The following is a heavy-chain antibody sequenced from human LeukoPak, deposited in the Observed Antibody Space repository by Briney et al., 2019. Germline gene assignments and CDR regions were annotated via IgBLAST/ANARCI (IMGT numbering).Heavy chain of an antibody. D-gene: IGHD2-15*01. V-gene: IGHV1-2*02. J-gene: IGHJ6*02. Sequence: ASVKVSCKASEYTFTDYYMHWVRLAPGQGLEWMGWINPNSGGTNYAQKFQGRVTMTRDTSISTAYMELSRLRSDDTAVYYCARDPIVVVVAAKGKLGMDVWGQGTTVTVSS. CDR1: EYTFTDYY. CDR2: INPNSGGT. CDR3: ARDPIVVVVAAKGKLGMDV.